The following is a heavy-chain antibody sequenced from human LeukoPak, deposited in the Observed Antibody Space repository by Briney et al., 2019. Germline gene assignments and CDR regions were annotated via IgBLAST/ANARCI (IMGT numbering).Heavy chain of an antibody. CDR1: GGTFSSYA. V-gene: IGHV1-69*13. CDR2: IIPIFGTA. D-gene: IGHD1-26*01. Sequence: GASVTVSCTASGGTFSSYAISWVRQAPGQGLEWMGGIIPIFGTANYAQKFQGRVTITADESTSTAYMELSSLRSEDTAVYYCARTGATRDAFDIWGQGTMVTVSS. J-gene: IGHJ3*02. CDR3: ARTGATRDAFDI.